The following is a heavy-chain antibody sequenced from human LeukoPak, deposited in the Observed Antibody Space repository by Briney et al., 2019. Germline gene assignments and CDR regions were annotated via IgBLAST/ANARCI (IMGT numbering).Heavy chain of an antibody. V-gene: IGHV3-48*03. Sequence: AGGSLRLSCAASGFTFSSYEMNWVRQAPGKGLEWVSYISSSGSTIYYADSVKGRFTISRDNSKNTLYLQMNSLRAEDTAVYYCAKREYYYGSGSRYYYGMDVWGQGTTVTVSS. CDR2: ISSSGSTI. J-gene: IGHJ6*02. D-gene: IGHD3-10*01. CDR1: GFTFSSYE. CDR3: AKREYYYGSGSRYYYGMDV.